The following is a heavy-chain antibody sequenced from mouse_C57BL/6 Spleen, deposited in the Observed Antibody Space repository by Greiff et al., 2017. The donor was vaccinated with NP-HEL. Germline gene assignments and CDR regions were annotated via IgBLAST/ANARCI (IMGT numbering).Heavy chain of an antibody. Sequence: EVQGVESGGGLVKPGGSLKLSCAASGFTFSSYAMSWVRQTPEKRLEWVATISDGGSYTYYPDNVKGRFTISRDNAKNNLYLQMSHLKSEDTAMYYCARGGDYDDGTGFAYWGQGTLVTVSA. D-gene: IGHD2-4*01. CDR2: ISDGGSYT. V-gene: IGHV5-4*01. CDR1: GFTFSSYA. CDR3: ARGGDYDDGTGFAY. J-gene: IGHJ3*01.